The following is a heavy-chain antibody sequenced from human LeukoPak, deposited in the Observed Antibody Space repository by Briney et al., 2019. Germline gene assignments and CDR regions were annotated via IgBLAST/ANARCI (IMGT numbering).Heavy chain of an antibody. D-gene: IGHD3-22*01. CDR3: ARHVLHGYYYDSSGSVVFDY. J-gene: IGHJ4*02. CDR2: IYYSGST. V-gene: IGHV4-39*01. CDR1: GGSISSSSYY. Sequence: SETLSLTCTVSGGSISSSSYYWGWIRQPPGKGLEWIGSIYYSGSTYYNPSLKGRVTISVDTSKNQFSLKLSSVTAADTAVYYCARHVLHGYYYDSSGSVVFDYWGQGTLVTVSS.